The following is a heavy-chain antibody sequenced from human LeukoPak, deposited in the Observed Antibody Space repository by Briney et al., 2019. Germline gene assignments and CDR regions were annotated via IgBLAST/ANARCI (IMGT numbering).Heavy chain of an antibody. CDR3: AKSRYCSSTSCQIDY. CDR1: GFTFSSYA. Sequence: PGGSLTLSCAPSGFTFSSYAMSWVRQAPGKGLEWVSVISGSGGTTYYADSVKGRFTISRDNSKNTLYLQMNSLRAEDTAVYYCAKSRYCSSTSCQIDYWGQGTLVTVSS. D-gene: IGHD2-2*01. V-gene: IGHV3-23*01. CDR2: ISGSGGTT. J-gene: IGHJ4*02.